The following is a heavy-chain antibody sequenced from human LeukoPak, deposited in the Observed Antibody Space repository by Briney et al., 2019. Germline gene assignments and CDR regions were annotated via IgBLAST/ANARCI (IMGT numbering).Heavy chain of an antibody. CDR3: ARSASGSYCKLVYYYQMDV. V-gene: IGHV5-51*01. CDR2: IFPGDSDT. CDR1: GYSFTSHW. Sequence: GESLKISCKASGYSFTSHWIGWVRQMPGKGLEWMGIIFPGDSDTRYSPSFQGQVTISADKSISTAYLQWSSLKASDTAMYYCARSASGSYCKLVYYYQMDVWGKGTTVTVSS. D-gene: IGHD3-10*01. J-gene: IGHJ6*04.